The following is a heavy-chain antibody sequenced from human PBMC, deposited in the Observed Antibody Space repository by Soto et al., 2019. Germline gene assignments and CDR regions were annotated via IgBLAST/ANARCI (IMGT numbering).Heavy chain of an antibody. CDR3: ARDLRTICGRWFDP. D-gene: IGHD3-3*01. Sequence: QVQLVESGGGVVQPGRSLRLSCAASGFTFSSYAMHWVRQAPGKGLEWVAVISYDGSNKYYADSVKGRFTISRDNSKNTLYLQMNSLRAEDTAVYYCARDLRTICGRWFDPWGQGTLVTVSS. CDR2: ISYDGSNK. V-gene: IGHV3-30-3*01. J-gene: IGHJ5*02. CDR1: GFTFSSYA.